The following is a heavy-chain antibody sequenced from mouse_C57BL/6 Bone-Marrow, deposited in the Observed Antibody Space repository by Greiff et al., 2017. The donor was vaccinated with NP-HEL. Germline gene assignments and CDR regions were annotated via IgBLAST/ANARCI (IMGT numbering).Heavy chain of an antibody. Sequence: VQLQQPGAELVMPGASVKLSCKASGYTFTSYWMHWVKQRPGQGLEWIGEIDPSDSYTNYNQKFKGKSTLTVDKSSSTAYMQLSSLTSEDSAVYYCARPYYGSSYSAWFAYWGQGTLVTVSA. V-gene: IGHV1-69*01. CDR1: GYTFTSYW. CDR2: IDPSDSYT. J-gene: IGHJ3*01. D-gene: IGHD1-1*01. CDR3: ARPYYGSSYSAWFAY.